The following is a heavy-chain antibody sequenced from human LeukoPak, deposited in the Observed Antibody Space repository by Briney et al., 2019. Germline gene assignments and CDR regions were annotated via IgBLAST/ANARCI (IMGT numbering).Heavy chain of an antibody. CDR3: AMGYNWNDVRLDY. CDR2: IISILGIA. CDR1: GGTFSSYA. Sequence: SVKVSCKASGGTFSSYAISWVRQAPGQGLEWMGRIISILGIANYAQKFQGRVTITADKSTSTDYMELSSLRCEDMAVYYCAMGYNWNDVRLDYWGQGTLVTVSS. V-gene: IGHV1-69*04. J-gene: IGHJ4*02. D-gene: IGHD1-1*01.